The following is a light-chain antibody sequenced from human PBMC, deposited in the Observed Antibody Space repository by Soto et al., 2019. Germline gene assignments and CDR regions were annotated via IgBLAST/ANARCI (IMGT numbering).Light chain of an antibody. V-gene: IGLV2-14*03. CDR2: EVS. J-gene: IGLJ1*01. CDR3: SSYTATRGV. Sequence: QSALTQPASVSGSPGQSITISCTGTSSDFGGYNYVSCYQQHPGKAPKLMIYEVSNRPSGVSDRFSGSKSGNTASLTISGLQAEDEADYYCSSYTATRGVFGTGTKLTVL. CDR1: SSDFGGYNY.